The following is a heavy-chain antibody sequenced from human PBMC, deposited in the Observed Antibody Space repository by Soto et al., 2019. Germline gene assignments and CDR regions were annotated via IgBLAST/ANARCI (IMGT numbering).Heavy chain of an antibody. J-gene: IGHJ6*02. CDR3: AREGQAPYYYYGMDV. Sequence: QVQVVQSGDEVKKPGASVKVSCKASGYTFTNYGFSWVRQAPGQGLERMGWISGYNGNTKYAEKFPGRVTMTTDTSTSTAHMELRSLRSDDTAVYYCAREGQAPYYYYGMDVWGQGTAVTVSS. CDR1: GYTFTNYG. V-gene: IGHV1-18*01. CDR2: ISGYNGNT.